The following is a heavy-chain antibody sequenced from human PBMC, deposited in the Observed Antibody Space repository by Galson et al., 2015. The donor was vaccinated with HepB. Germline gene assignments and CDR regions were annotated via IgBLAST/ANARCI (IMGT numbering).Heavy chain of an antibody. CDR1: AFNFGAYA. CDR2: ISSSGSYI. Sequence: SLRLSCAASAFNFGAYAMNWVRQAPGKGLEWVSSISSSGSYIYYLDSVKGRFTISRDNARNSLYLQMNGLRAEDTAAYYCASDQSVGGVIRDHGMDVWGQGTTVTVSS. J-gene: IGHJ6*02. V-gene: IGHV3-21*01. CDR3: ASDQSVGGVIRDHGMDV. D-gene: IGHD3-16*02.